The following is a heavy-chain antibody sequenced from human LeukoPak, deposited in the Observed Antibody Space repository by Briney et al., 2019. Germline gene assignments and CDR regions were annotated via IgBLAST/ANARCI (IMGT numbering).Heavy chain of an antibody. Sequence: PGGSLRLSCAASGFTFGEYAMTWFRQALGKGLEWVGSIRSKAYGGTTEYAASVRDRFTISRDDSKSIAYLQMNSLKTEDTAVYYCSRWTWVVAPGGGNWFDPWGQGTLVTVSS. V-gene: IGHV3-49*03. D-gene: IGHD5-12*01. J-gene: IGHJ5*02. CDR1: GFTFGEYA. CDR3: SRWTWVVAPGGGNWFDP. CDR2: IRSKAYGGTT.